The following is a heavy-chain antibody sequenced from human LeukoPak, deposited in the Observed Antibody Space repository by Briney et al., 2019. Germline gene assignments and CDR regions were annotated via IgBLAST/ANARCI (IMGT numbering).Heavy chain of an antibody. CDR2: ISGSGGST. V-gene: IGHV3-23*01. J-gene: IGHJ4*02. D-gene: IGHD5-18*01. CDR1: GFTFSSYA. Sequence: GGSLRLSCAASGFTFSSYAMSWVRQAPGKGLEWVSAISGSGGSTYYADSVKGRFTISRDNSKNSLYLQMSTLRAEDTAVYYCARDWGYSYGYFGDYWGQGTLVTVSS. CDR3: ARDWGYSYGYFGDY.